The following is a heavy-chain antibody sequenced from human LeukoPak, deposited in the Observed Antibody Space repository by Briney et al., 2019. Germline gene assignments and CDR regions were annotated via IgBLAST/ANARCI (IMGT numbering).Heavy chain of an antibody. CDR3: ARGLRGSYSAPYYYYYYYMDV. Sequence: SETLSLTCTVSGGSISSYYWSWIRQPPGKGLEWIGYIYYSGSTNYNPSLKSRVTVSVDTSKNQFSLKLSSVTAADTAVYYCARGLRGSYSAPYYYYYYYMDVWGKGTTVTVSS. J-gene: IGHJ6*03. V-gene: IGHV4-59*01. D-gene: IGHD1-26*01. CDR1: GGSISSYY. CDR2: IYYSGST.